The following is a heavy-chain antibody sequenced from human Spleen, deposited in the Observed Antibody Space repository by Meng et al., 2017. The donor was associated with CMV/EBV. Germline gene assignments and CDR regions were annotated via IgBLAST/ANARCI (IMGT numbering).Heavy chain of an antibody. D-gene: IGHD3-3*01. CDR1: TFRNLA. CDR3: ARGGADFWSVLRGAFDV. J-gene: IGHJ3*01. CDR2: FIPVLRRA. V-gene: IGHV1-69*10. Sequence: TFRNLAISWVRLAPVQGLDWMGGFIPVLRRAIHAHKFQGRVTFNADTSASTSYMELTSLKSGDTAVYYCARGGADFWSVLRGAFDVWGQGTMVTVSS.